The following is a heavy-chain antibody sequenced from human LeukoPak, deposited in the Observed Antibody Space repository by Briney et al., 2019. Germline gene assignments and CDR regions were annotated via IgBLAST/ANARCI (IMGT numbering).Heavy chain of an antibody. D-gene: IGHD3-22*01. CDR1: GYTFTSYA. CDR2: IIPIFGTA. CDR3: ARERVYYDGSGYKTAEYFQH. Sequence: PMASVKVSCKASGYTFTSYAISWVRQAPGQGLEWMGGIIPIFGTANYAQKFQGRVTITADESTSTAYMELSSLRSEDTAVYYCARERVYYDGSGYKTAEYFQHWGQGTLVTVSS. V-gene: IGHV1-69*13. J-gene: IGHJ1*01.